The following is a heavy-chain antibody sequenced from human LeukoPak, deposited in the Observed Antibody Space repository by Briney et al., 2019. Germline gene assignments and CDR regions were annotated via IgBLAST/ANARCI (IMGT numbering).Heavy chain of an antibody. CDR1: GFTFSSYS. Sequence: PGGSLRLSCAASGFTFSSYSMNWVRQAPGKGLEWVSSISSSSSYIYYADSVKGRFTISRDNAKNSLYLQMNSLRAEDTAVYYCACRITMIVGAFDIWGQGTMVTVSS. CDR3: ACRITMIVGAFDI. D-gene: IGHD3-22*01. CDR2: ISSSSSYI. V-gene: IGHV3-21*01. J-gene: IGHJ3*02.